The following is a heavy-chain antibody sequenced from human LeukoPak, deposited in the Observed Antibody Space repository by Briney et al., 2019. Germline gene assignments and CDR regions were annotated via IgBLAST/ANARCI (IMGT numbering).Heavy chain of an antibody. CDR2: IYYSGST. V-gene: IGHV4-59*08. CDR3: ARRSSGGYSGYPLPYGMDV. J-gene: IGHJ6*02. D-gene: IGHD5-12*01. CDR1: GGSISSYY. Sequence: SETLSLTCTVSGGSISSYYWSWIRQPPGKGLEWMGYIYYSGSTNYNPSLKSRVTISVDTSKNQFSLKLSSVTAADTAVYYCARRSSGGYSGYPLPYGMDVWGQGTTVTVSS.